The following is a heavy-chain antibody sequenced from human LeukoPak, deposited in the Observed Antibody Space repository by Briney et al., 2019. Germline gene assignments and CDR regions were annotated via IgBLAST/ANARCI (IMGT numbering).Heavy chain of an antibody. D-gene: IGHD6-6*01. Sequence: PGGSLRLSCAASGFTFSSYEMNWVRQAPGKGLEWVSYISSSGGTIYYADSVKGRFTISRDNAKNSLYLQMNSLRAEDTAVYYCASAARDFDYWGQGTLVTVSS. CDR1: GFTFSSYE. CDR2: ISSSGGTI. J-gene: IGHJ4*02. V-gene: IGHV3-48*03. CDR3: ASAARDFDY.